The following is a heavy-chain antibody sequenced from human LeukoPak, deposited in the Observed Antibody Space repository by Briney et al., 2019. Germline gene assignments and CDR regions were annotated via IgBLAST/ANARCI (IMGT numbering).Heavy chain of an antibody. J-gene: IGHJ4*02. V-gene: IGHV4-39*01. CDR3: ARRDAAGTLTFDY. CDR2: IYYSGST. D-gene: IGHD6-13*01. CDR1: GGSISSSSSY. Sequence: SETLSLTCTVSGGSISSSSSYWGWIRQPPGKGLEWIGGIYYSGSTHYNPSLKSRVTISVDTSKNQFSLKLSSVTAADTAVYYCARRDAAGTLTFDYWGQGTLVTVSS.